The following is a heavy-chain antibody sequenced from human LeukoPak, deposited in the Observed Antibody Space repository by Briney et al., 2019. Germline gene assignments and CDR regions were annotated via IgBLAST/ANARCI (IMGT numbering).Heavy chain of an antibody. CDR1: GFTFSNYA. J-gene: IGHJ4*02. D-gene: IGHD3-10*01. CDR2: ISESGDTT. Sequence: GGSLRLSCAASGFTFSNYAMNWVRQAPGKGLEWVSSISESGDTTHYADSVKGRFTISRDNAQNTLYLQMNSLRAEDMALYYCAKDMSGNTYYGSGSFDYWGQGTLVTVSS. CDR3: AKDMSGNTYYGSGSFDY. V-gene: IGHV3-23*01.